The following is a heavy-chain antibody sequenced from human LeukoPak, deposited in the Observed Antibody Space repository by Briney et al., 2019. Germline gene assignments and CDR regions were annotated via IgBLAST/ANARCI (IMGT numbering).Heavy chain of an antibody. Sequence: ASVKVSCKASGGTFSSYAISWVRQAPGQGLEWMGGIIPIFGTANYAQKFQGRVTITADKSTSTAYMELSSLRSEDTAVYYCARNDYGNRWLQLFRRHAFDIWGQGTMVTVSS. CDR3: ARNDYGNRWLQLFRRHAFDI. CDR1: GGTFSSYA. CDR2: IIPIFGTA. J-gene: IGHJ3*02. V-gene: IGHV1-69*06. D-gene: IGHD5-24*01.